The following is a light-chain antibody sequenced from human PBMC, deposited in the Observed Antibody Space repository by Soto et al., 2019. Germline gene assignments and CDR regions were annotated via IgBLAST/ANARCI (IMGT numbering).Light chain of an antibody. CDR1: SGSIANNY. V-gene: IGLV6-57*02. Sequence: NFMLTQPLSVSESPGKTVTISCTGSSGSIANNYVQWYQQRPGSVPTIVIYEDNQRPSGVPDRFSGSIDSSSNSASLTISGLKTEDEADYYCQSYDGISSVVFGGGTKVTVL. CDR3: QSYDGISSVV. J-gene: IGLJ2*01. CDR2: EDN.